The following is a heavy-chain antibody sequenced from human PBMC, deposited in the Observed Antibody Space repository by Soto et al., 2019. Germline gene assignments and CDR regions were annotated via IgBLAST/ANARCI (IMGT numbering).Heavy chain of an antibody. J-gene: IGHJ6*02. Sequence: QVQLVQAGAEVKKPGASMTVSCTASGYSFTGYYMHWVRQAPGQGLAWLGWLHPNSGGTNYAQKFLGRSTMTRETSISTDYMEVSRLRSDDTAVYYCARVGYCSIISCYVHYAYSMDVWGQGTTVTVS. V-gene: IGHV1-2*02. CDR2: LHPNSGGT. CDR3: ARVGYCSIISCYVHYAYSMDV. CDR1: GYSFTGYY. D-gene: IGHD2-2*03.